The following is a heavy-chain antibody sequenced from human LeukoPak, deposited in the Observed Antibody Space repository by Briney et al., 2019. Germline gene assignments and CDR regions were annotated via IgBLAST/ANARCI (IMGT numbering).Heavy chain of an antibody. CDR3: ARDRRSSSGYDY. D-gene: IGHD6-6*01. Sequence: ASVKVSCKVSGYTLTELSMHWVRQAPGKGLEWMGGFDPEDGETIYAQKFQGRVTITADKSTSTAYMELSSLRSEDTAVYYCARDRRSSSGYDYWGQGTLVTVSS. CDR2: FDPEDGET. CDR1: GYTLTELS. V-gene: IGHV1-24*01. J-gene: IGHJ4*02.